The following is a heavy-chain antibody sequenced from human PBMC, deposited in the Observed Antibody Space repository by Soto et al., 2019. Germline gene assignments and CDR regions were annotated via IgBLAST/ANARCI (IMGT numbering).Heavy chain of an antibody. CDR1: GFSFSSIGEG. CDR3: VQSRCGGDCLQSYSSHSYYGLDV. Sequence: QITLKESGPTLVKPTQTLTLTCTFPGFSFSSIGEGVGWIRQPPGKALEWLALIYWDDDKRYSPSLKSRLTITKDTSKNQLVLTMPNMDPVDTATYYCVQSRCGGDCLQSYSSHSYYGLDVWGQGTTVTVSS. J-gene: IGHJ6*02. D-gene: IGHD2-21*02. CDR2: IYWDDDK. V-gene: IGHV2-5*02.